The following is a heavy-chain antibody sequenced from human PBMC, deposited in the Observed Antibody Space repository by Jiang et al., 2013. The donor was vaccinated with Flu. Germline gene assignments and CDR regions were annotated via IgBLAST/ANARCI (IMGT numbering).Heavy chain of an antibody. Sequence: LVESGGGVVQPGRSLRLSCAASGFTFSSYAMHWVRQAPGKGLEWVAVISYDGSNKYYADSVKGRFTISRDNSKNTLYLQMNSLRAEDTAVYYCAREKIVGSWYGGGHFDYWGQGTLVTVSS. CDR2: ISYDGSNK. CDR3: AREKIVGSWYGGGHFDY. J-gene: IGHJ4*02. D-gene: IGHD2-15*01. CDR1: GFTFSSYA. V-gene: IGHV3-30-3*01.